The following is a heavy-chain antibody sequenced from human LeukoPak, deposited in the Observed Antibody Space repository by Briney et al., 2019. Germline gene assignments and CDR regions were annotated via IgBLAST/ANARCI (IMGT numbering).Heavy chain of an antibody. Sequence: PGGSLRLSCAASGFTFSSYGMHWVRQAPGKGLEWVAVIWYDGSNKYYADSVKGRFAISRDNSKNTLYLQMNSLRAEDTAVYYCARDQGGMVRGVIDYWGQGTLVTVSS. CDR2: IWYDGSNK. D-gene: IGHD3-10*01. CDR3: ARDQGGMVRGVIDY. V-gene: IGHV3-33*01. J-gene: IGHJ4*02. CDR1: GFTFSSYG.